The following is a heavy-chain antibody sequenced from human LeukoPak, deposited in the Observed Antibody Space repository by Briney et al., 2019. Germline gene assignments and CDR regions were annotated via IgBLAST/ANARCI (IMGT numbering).Heavy chain of an antibody. CDR2: ISGSGGST. CDR3: ARGPSSGWYEGVDY. CDR1: KFTFSSYA. D-gene: IGHD6-19*01. V-gene: IGHV3-23*01. J-gene: IGHJ4*02. Sequence: PGGSLRLSCAASKFTFSSYAMSWVRQAPGKGLEWVSAISGSGGSTYYADSVKGRFTISRDNSKNTLYLQMNSLRAEDTAVYYCARGPSSGWYEGVDYWGQGTLVTVSS.